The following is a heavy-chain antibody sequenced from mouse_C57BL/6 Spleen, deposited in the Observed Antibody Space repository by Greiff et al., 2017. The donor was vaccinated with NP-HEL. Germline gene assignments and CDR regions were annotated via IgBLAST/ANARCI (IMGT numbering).Heavy chain of an antibody. CDR1: GYTFTSYT. V-gene: IGHV1-4*01. Sequence: QVHVKQSGAELARPGASVKMSCKASGYTFTSYTMHWVKQRPGQGLEWIGYINTSSGYTKYTQKFKDKATLTADKSSSTAYMQLSSLTSEDSAVYYCARDGGDDWGQGTSVTVSS. CDR3: ARDGGDD. CDR2: INTSSGYT. D-gene: IGHD2-3*01. J-gene: IGHJ4*01.